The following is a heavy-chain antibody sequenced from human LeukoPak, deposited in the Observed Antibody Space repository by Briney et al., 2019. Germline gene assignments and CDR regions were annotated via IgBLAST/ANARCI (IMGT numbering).Heavy chain of an antibody. Sequence: SVKVSCKASGGTFSSYAIRWVRQAPGQGLEWMGRIIPILGIANYAQKFQGRVTITADKSTSTAYMELSSLRSEDTAVYYCARDKGDYYYDSSGYYFYYWGQGTLVTVSS. CDR1: GGTFSSYA. J-gene: IGHJ4*02. CDR2: IIPILGIA. D-gene: IGHD3-22*01. CDR3: ARDKGDYYYDSSGYYFYY. V-gene: IGHV1-69*04.